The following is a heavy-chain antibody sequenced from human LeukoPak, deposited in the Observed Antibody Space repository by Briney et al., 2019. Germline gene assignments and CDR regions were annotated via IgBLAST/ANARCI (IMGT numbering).Heavy chain of an antibody. Sequence: PSETLSLTCTVSGGSISSSSYYWGWIRRPPGKGLEWIGSIYYSGSTYYNPSLKSRVTISVDTSKNQFSLKLSSVTAADTAVYYCATSYSSSPLIDYWGQGTLVTVSS. CDR2: IYYSGST. CDR1: GGSISSSSYY. CDR3: ATSYSSSPLIDY. J-gene: IGHJ4*02. D-gene: IGHD6-6*01. V-gene: IGHV4-39*01.